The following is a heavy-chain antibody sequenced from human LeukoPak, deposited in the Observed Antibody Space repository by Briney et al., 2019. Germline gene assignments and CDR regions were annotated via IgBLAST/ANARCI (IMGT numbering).Heavy chain of an antibody. CDR2: ISGSSSYI. V-gene: IGHV3-21*01. Sequence: KTGGSLRLSCSASGFTFSIYNMNWVRQTPGKGLEWVSSISGSSSYIYYADSVKGRFTISRDNAKRSLYLQMNSLRAEDTAVYYCSPITGAIDNWGQGTLVTVPS. CDR3: SPITGAIDN. J-gene: IGHJ4*02. D-gene: IGHD1-7*01. CDR1: GFTFSIYN.